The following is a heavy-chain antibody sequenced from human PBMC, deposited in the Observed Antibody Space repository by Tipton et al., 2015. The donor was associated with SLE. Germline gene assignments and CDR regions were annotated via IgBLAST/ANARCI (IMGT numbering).Heavy chain of an antibody. D-gene: IGHD1-1*01. J-gene: IGHJ4*02. Sequence: TLSLTCTVSGGSISSSSYYWGWIRQSPGKGLEWIGYIHYSGSPNYNPSLKSRVSISVDKSNNEFSLRLSSVTAADTAVYYCARGLYGTNWSYFDNWGQGTLVTVSS. CDR3: ARGLYGTNWSYFDN. V-gene: IGHV4-61*05. CDR2: IHYSGSP. CDR1: GGSISSSSYY.